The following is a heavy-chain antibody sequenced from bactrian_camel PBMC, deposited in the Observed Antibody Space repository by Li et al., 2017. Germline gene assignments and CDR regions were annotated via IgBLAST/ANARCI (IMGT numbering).Heavy chain of an antibody. J-gene: IGHJ4*01. D-gene: IGHD1*01. Sequence: QLVESGGGSVQSGGSLILSCVASGYTYSRHDCMAWFRQAPGKEREGVSCISWSSATTRYADSVQGRFTISRDNGQNTAYLQMNSLKPDDTAMYYCAADLLMGGQGTQVTVS. V-gene: IGHV3S60*01. CDR1: GYTYSRHDC. CDR2: ISWSSATT. CDR3: AADLLM.